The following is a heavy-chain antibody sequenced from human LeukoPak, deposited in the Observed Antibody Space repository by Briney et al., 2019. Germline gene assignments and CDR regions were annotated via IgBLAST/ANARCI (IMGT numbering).Heavy chain of an antibody. V-gene: IGHV1-69*05. J-gene: IGHJ6*03. CDR2: IIPIFGTA. D-gene: IGHD5-18*01. Sequence: ASVKVSCKASGGTFSSYAISWMRQAPGQGLEWMGGIIPIFGTANYAQKFQGRVTITTDESTSTAYMELSSLRSEDTAVYYCARGGIQLWLTTSYYMDVWGKGTTVTVSS. CDR3: ARGGIQLWLTTSYYMDV. CDR1: GGTFSSYA.